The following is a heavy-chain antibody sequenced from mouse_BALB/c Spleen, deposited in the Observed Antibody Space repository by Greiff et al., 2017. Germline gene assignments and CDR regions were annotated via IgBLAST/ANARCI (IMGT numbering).Heavy chain of an antibody. CDR1: GFSFTSYG. CDR3: ARGGLRLHYAMDY. V-gene: IGHV2-9*02. Sequence: VKLLESGPGLVAPSQCLSISCTVSGFSFTSYGVHWVRQPPGQGLEWLGVIWAGGSTNYNSAIMSRLSIRKDNSKSQVFLKRNSLQTDDTAMYSCARGGLRLHYAMDYGGQGTSVTVSS. CDR2: IWAGGST. J-gene: IGHJ4*01. D-gene: IGHD1-2*01.